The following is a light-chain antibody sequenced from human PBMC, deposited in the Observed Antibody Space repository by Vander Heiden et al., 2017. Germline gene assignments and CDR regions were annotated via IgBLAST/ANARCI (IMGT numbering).Light chain of an antibody. CDR3: QQYGSSHWT. V-gene: IGKV3-20*01. CDR1: QSVSSSY. CDR2: GAS. J-gene: IGKJ1*01. Sequence: EIALTQSPGTLSLSPGERATLSGRASQSVSSSYLAWYQQKPGQAPRLLIYGASSRATGISDRFSASGSGTDFTLTISRLEPEDFAVYYCQQYGSSHWTFGQGTKVEIK.